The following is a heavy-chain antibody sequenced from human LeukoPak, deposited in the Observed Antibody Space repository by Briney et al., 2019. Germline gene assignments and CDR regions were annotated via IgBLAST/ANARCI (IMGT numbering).Heavy chain of an antibody. J-gene: IGHJ4*02. CDR2: ISDYNGNT. V-gene: IGHV1-18*01. Sequence: ASVKVSCKASGYTFRNYAITWVRQAPGQGLEWMGWISDYNGNTNYAQKLQGRVTMTTDTSTSTAYMELRSLRSDDTAVYYCARGLLWFGELLKYFDYWGQGTLVTVSS. CDR3: ARGLLWFGELLKYFDY. CDR1: GYTFRNYA. D-gene: IGHD3-10*01.